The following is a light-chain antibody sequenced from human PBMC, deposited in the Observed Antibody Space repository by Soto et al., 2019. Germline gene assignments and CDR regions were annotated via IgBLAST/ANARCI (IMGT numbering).Light chain of an antibody. V-gene: IGKV1-39*01. CDR1: QTIRNF. J-gene: IGKJ5*01. Sequence: DIQMTQSPSSLSASVGDRVTITCRASQTIRNFLNWYQQKPGTAPRLLIHTTSSLQSGVPARFSGSGSGTDFTLTITSLQPEDFATYYCQHIYSIPITFGQGTRLEIK. CDR2: TTS. CDR3: QHIYSIPIT.